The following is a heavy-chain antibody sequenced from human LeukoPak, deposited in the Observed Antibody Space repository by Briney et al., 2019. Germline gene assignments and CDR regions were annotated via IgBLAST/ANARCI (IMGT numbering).Heavy chain of an antibody. V-gene: IGHV4-61*02. CDR3: ARFRPDYSNYKYFDY. CDR1: GGSISSGSYY. D-gene: IGHD4-11*01. J-gene: IGHJ4*02. CDR2: IYTSGST. Sequence: SETLSLTCTVSGGSISSGSYYWSWIRQPAGKGLEWIGRIYTSGSTNYNPSLKSRVTISVDTSKNQFSLKLSSVTAADTAVYYCARFRPDYSNYKYFDYWGQGTLVTVSS.